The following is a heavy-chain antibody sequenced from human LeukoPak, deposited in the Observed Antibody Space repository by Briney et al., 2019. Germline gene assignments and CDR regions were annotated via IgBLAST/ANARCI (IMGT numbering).Heavy chain of an antibody. J-gene: IGHJ6*03. CDR2: ISNSGKTI. D-gene: IGHD3-22*01. Sequence: GGSLRLSCAASGFTFSNYYMSWIRQAPGKGLEWVSYISNSGKTIYYADSVKGRFTISRDNAKNSVYLEMNSLRAEDTAVYYCARDGDYYDSSGYYPTNYYYMDVWGKGTTVTISS. CDR1: GFTFSNYY. V-gene: IGHV3-11*04. CDR3: ARDGDYYDSSGYYPTNYYYMDV.